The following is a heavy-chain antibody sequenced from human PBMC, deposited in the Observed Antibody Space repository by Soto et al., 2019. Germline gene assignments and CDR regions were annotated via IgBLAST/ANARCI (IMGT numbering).Heavy chain of an antibody. Sequence: PSETLSLTCAVSGGSISSSNWWSWVRQPPGKGLEWIGYIYYSGSTNYNPSLKSRVTISVDTSKNQFSLKLSSVTAADTAVYYYARRYCSSTSCYWIWFDPWGQGTLVTVSS. V-gene: IGHV4-4*02. J-gene: IGHJ5*02. CDR3: ARRYCSSTSCYWIWFDP. CDR2: IYYSGST. D-gene: IGHD2-2*01. CDR1: GGSISSSNW.